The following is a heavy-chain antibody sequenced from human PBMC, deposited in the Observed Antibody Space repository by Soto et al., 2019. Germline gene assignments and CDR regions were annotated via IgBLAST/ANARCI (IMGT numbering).Heavy chain of an antibody. V-gene: IGHV3-64*04. CDR3: ARDQLYYNDISGRPLNAFDV. J-gene: IGHJ3*01. D-gene: IGHD3-22*01. Sequence: PGGSLRLSCAASGFTFSRYAMYWVRQAPGKGLEDVSAISSNGGSTYYADSVKGRFTISRDNAKNSLYLQMNSLRAEDTAVYYCARDQLYYNDISGRPLNAFDVWGQGTMVTVSS. CDR1: GFTFSRYA. CDR2: ISSNGGST.